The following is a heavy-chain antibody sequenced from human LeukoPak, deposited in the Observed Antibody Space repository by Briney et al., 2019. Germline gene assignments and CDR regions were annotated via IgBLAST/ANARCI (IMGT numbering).Heavy chain of an antibody. Sequence: PSETLSLTCTVSGGFISSYYWSWIRQPPGKGLEWIGYIYYSGSTNYNPSLKSRVTISVDTSKNQFSLKLSSVTAADTAVYYCARGKAEYYDFWSGTIFDYWGQGTLVTVSS. J-gene: IGHJ4*02. V-gene: IGHV4-59*01. CDR2: IYYSGST. D-gene: IGHD3-3*01. CDR1: GGFISSYY. CDR3: ARGKAEYYDFWSGTIFDY.